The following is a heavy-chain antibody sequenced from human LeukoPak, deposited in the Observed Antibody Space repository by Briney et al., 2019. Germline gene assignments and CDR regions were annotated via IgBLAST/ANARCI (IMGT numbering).Heavy chain of an antibody. CDR2: SSSSSSYI. V-gene: IGHV3-21*01. CDR3: ARDVGIAVADVDY. D-gene: IGHD6-19*01. J-gene: IGHJ4*02. Sequence: GGSLRLSCAASGFTFSSYSMNWVRQAPGKGLEWVSSSSSSSSYIYYADSVKGRFTISRDNAKNSLYLQMNSLRAEDTAVYYCARDVGIAVADVDYWGQGTLVTVSS. CDR1: GFTFSSYS.